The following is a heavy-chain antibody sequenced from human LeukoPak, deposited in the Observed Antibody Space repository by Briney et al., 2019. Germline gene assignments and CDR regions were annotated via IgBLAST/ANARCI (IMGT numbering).Heavy chain of an antibody. J-gene: IGHJ4*02. CDR3: AKPIAVAGAIDY. CDR2: IYSGGST. V-gene: IGHV3-23*03. CDR1: GFSFRSYW. D-gene: IGHD6-19*01. Sequence: PGGSLRLSCAASGFSFRSYWMSWVRQAPGKGLEWVSVIYSGGSTYYADSVKGRFTISRDNSKNTLYLQMNSLRAEDTAVYYCAKPIAVAGAIDYWGQGTLVTVSS.